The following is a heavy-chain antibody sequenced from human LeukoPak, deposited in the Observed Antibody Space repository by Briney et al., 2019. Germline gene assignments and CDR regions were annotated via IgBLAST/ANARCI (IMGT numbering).Heavy chain of an antibody. CDR2: IDPKSGGT. Sequence: ASVKVSCKASGNTFTDCYLHGVRQAPGQGLEWMGWIDPKSGGTNYAQKFQGRVTMTRDTSISTGYMELSRLTSDDTAVYYCARWRGYSSGWSGPFDDWGQGTLVTVSS. V-gene: IGHV1-2*02. CDR1: GNTFTDCY. D-gene: IGHD6-19*01. CDR3: ARWRGYSSGWSGPFDD. J-gene: IGHJ4*02.